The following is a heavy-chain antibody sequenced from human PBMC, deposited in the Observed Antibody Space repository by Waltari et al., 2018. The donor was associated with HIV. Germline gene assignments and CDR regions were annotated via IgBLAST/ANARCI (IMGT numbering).Heavy chain of an antibody. V-gene: IGHV1-8*02. CDR3: TKGRRGALFGDE. Sequence: QVQLVQSGAELKKPRASVRVSCKASGYSFIDFDINWVRRAPGRGLEWVGWMNPDNGDAGYGHKFRGRFTLTRDTSTDTAYMEVDNLKSEDTAIYFCTKGRRGALFGDEWGQGTLVTVSS. CDR2: MNPDNGDA. J-gene: IGHJ4*02. CDR1: GYSFIDFD. D-gene: IGHD3-3*01.